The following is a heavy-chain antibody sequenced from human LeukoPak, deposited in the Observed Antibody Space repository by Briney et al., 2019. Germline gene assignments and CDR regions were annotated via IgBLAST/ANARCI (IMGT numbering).Heavy chain of an antibody. V-gene: IGHV4-39*07. Sequence: SETLSLTCTVSGGSISSSSYYWGWIRQPPGKGLEWIGSIYYSGSTYYNPSLKSRVTISVDTSKNQLSLKLSSVTAADTAVYYCARAVVRGVHYFDYWGQGTLVTVSS. CDR3: ARAVVRGVHYFDY. D-gene: IGHD3-10*01. CDR2: IYYSGST. J-gene: IGHJ4*02. CDR1: GGSISSSSYY.